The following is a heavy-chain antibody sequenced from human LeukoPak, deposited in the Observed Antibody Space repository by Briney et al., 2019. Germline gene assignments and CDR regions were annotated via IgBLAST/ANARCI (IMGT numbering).Heavy chain of an antibody. J-gene: IGHJ4*02. CDR1: GYTFTSYD. V-gene: IGHV1-8*03. D-gene: IGHD3-3*01. CDR2: MNPNSGNT. CDR3: ATSPPLRESGFYTYFDY. Sequence: ASVKVSCKASGYTFTSYDINWVRQATGQGLEWMGWMNPNSGNTGYAQKFQGRVTITRNTSISTAYMELSSLKASDTAMYYCATSPPLRESGFYTYFDYWGQGTLVTVSS.